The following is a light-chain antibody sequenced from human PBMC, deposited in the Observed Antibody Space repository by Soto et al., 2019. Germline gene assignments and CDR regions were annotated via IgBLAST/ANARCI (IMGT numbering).Light chain of an antibody. V-gene: IGKV3-11*01. CDR3: QQRSNWPQYT. CDR2: DAS. J-gene: IGKJ2*01. Sequence: EIVLTQSPATLSLSPGERATLSCRASQSVSSYVAWYQQKPGQAPRLLIYDASNRATGIPARFSGGGFGTDFTLTISSLESEDFAVYYCQQRSNWPQYTFGQGTKLEIK. CDR1: QSVSSY.